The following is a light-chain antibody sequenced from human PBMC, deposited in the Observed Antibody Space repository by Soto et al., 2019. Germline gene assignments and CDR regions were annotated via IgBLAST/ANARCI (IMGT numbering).Light chain of an antibody. V-gene: IGLV2-14*01. Sequence: QSVLTQPASVSGSPGQSITISCTGTSSDVGGYNYVSWYQQHPGKAPKLMIYDVSNRLSGVSNRFSGSKSGNTASLSISGLQSEYEADYYCSSYTSSSTRVFGNGTKVTVL. CDR1: SSDVGGYNY. J-gene: IGLJ1*01. CDR2: DVS. CDR3: SSYTSSSTRV.